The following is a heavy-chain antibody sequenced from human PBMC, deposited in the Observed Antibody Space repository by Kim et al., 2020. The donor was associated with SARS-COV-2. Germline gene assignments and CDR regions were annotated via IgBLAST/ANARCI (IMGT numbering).Heavy chain of an antibody. CDR3: ARFQLWFGELLYIDY. D-gene: IGHD3-10*01. Sequence: ASVKVSCKASGYTFTSYGISWVRQAPGQGLEWMGWISAYNGNTNYAQKLQGRVTMTTDTSTSTAYMELRSLRSDDTAVYYCARFQLWFGELLYIDYWGQGTLVTVSS. V-gene: IGHV1-18*04. J-gene: IGHJ4*02. CDR1: GYTFTSYG. CDR2: ISAYNGNT.